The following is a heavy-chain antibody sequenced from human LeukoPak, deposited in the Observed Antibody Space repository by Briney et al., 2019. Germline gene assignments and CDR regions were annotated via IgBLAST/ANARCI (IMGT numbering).Heavy chain of an antibody. J-gene: IGHJ6*03. D-gene: IGHD6-19*01. Sequence: GGSLRLSCAASGFTFSSYAMHWVRQAPGKGLEYVSAISSNGGSTYYANSVKGRFTISRDNSKNTLYLQMGSLRAEDMAVYYCARDIVRGQWLVTGNMDVWGRGTTVTVSS. CDR3: ARDIVRGQWLVTGNMDV. V-gene: IGHV3-64*01. CDR2: ISSNGGST. CDR1: GFTFSSYA.